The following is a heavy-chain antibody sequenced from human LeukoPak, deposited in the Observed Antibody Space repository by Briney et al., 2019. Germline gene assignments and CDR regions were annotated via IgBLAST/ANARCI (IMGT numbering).Heavy chain of an antibody. V-gene: IGHV3-21*01. CDR1: GFTFSSYS. Sequence: GGSLRLSCAASGFTFSSYSMNWVRQAPGKGPEWVSSISSSSSYIYYADSVKGRFTISRDNAKSSMYLQMNSLRAEDTAVYYCARVTPSAAAGTDYWGQGPLVTVSS. D-gene: IGHD6-13*01. CDR3: ARVTPSAAAGTDY. J-gene: IGHJ4*02. CDR2: ISSSSSYI.